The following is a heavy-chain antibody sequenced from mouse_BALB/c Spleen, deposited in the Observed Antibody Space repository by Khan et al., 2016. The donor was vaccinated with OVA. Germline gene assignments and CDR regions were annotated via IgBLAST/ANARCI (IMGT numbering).Heavy chain of an antibody. CDR2: IWSGGST. CDR1: GFSLTSYG. CDR3: ARNYDDDEGLTY. D-gene: IGHD2-4*01. J-gene: IGHJ3*01. Sequence: VELVESGPGLVQPSQSLSINCTVSGFSLTSYGVHWVRQSPGKGLEWLGVIWSGGSTDYNEAFISRLSISKDNSKSQVFFKMNSLQSNDTAIYYCARNYDDDEGLTYWGQGTLVTGS. V-gene: IGHV2-2*03.